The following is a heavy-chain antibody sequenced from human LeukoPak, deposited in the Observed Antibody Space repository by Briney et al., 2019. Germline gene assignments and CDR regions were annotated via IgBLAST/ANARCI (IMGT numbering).Heavy chain of an antibody. CDR2: IRYDGSET. CDR3: AKDPRYGRSVPVLDY. CDR1: GFTFRTSA. J-gene: IGHJ4*02. V-gene: IGHV3-30*02. D-gene: IGHD3-9*01. Sequence: GGSLRLSCAASGFTFRTSAMHWVRQAPGQGLEWVAFIRYDGSETYYSDSSQGRFTISRDNSKSTLYLQMNSLRREDTAVYYCAKDPRYGRSVPVLDYWGQGTLVSVS.